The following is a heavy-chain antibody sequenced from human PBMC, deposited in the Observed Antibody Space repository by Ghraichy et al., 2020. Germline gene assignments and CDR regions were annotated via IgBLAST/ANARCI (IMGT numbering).Heavy chain of an antibody. CDR2: IDYTGRT. CDR3: ARHKIYREFYS. CDR1: GGSINSYS. D-gene: IGHD5/OR15-5a*01. V-gene: IGHV4-59*08. Sequence: SETLSLTCTVSGGSINSYSWSWIRQPPGKGLEWIGYIDYTGRTNYNLSLKSRVTMSLDTSENHFSLRLSSVTAADTAVYFCARHKIYREFYSWGQGTLVTVSS. J-gene: IGHJ4*02.